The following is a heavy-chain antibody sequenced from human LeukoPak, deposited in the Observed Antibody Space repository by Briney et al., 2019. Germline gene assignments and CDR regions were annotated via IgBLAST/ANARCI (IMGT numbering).Heavy chain of an antibody. CDR1: GGSFSGYY. CDR3: ARGQPIDY. J-gene: IGHJ4*02. Sequence: PSETLSLTCAVYGGSFSGYYWSWIRQPPGKGLERIGEINHSGSTNYNPSLKSRVTISVDTSKNQFSLKLSSVTAADTAVYYCARGQPIDYWGQGTLVTVSS. V-gene: IGHV4-34*01. CDR2: INHSGST. D-gene: IGHD2-2*01.